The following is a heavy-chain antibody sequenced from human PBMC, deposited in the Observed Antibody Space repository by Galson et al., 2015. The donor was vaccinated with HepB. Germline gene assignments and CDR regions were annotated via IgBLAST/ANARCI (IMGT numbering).Heavy chain of an antibody. CDR1: GFTFSSYG. Sequence: SLRLSCAASGFTFSSYGMHWVRQAPGKGLEWVAVIWYDGSNKYYADSVKGRFTISRDNSKNTLYLQMNSLRAEDTAVYYCARGWVEAAAGTVFDYWGQGTLVTVSS. V-gene: IGHV3-33*01. CDR2: IWYDGSNK. D-gene: IGHD6-13*01. CDR3: ARGWVEAAAGTVFDY. J-gene: IGHJ4*02.